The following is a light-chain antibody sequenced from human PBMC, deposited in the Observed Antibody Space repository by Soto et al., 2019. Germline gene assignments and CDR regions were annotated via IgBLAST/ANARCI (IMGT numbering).Light chain of an antibody. V-gene: IGLV2-8*01. J-gene: IGLJ2*01. CDR2: EVT. CDR3: SSYAGSNNLVV. CDR1: SSDVGGYNY. Sequence: QSALTQPPSASGSPGQSVTNSCTGTSSDVGGYNYVSWFQQHPGKAPKLMIYEVTKRPSGVPDRFSGSKSGNTASLTVSELQAEDEADYYCSSYAGSNNLVVFGGGTKLTVL.